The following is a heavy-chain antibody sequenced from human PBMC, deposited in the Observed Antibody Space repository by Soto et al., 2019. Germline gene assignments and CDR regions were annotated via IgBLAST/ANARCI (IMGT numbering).Heavy chain of an antibody. CDR1: GFTVSSNY. Sequence: EVQLVESGGGLVQPGGSLRLSCAASGFTVSSNYMSWVRQAPGKGLEWVSVIYSGGSTYYADSVKGRFTISRDNSKNTLYLQMNSLRAEDTAVYYCARDAVSTSGYYYYGMDVWGQGTTVTVSS. CDR3: ARDAVSTSGYYYYGMDV. J-gene: IGHJ6*02. V-gene: IGHV3-66*01. D-gene: IGHD2-2*01. CDR2: IYSGGST.